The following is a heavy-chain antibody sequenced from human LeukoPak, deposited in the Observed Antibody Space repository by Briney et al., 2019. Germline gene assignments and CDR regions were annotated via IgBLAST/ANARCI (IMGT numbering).Heavy chain of an antibody. J-gene: IGHJ4*02. D-gene: IGHD6-13*01. V-gene: IGHV3-30-3*02. CDR3: AKDPRRYSRTGGYFDY. Sequence: GGSLRLSCAASGFTFSSYAMHWVRQAPGKGLEWVALIPYDGSNKYYADSVKGRFTISRDNSKNTLYLQMNSLRAEDTAVYYCAKDPRRYSRTGGYFDYWGQGTLVTVSS. CDR2: IPYDGSNK. CDR1: GFTFSSYA.